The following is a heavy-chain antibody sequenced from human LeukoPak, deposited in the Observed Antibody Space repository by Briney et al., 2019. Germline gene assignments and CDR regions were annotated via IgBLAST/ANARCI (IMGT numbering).Heavy chain of an antibody. J-gene: IGHJ4*02. V-gene: IGHV1-18*01. CDR1: GYTFTSYG. CDR3: ARDWGRYCSGGSCYGNY. Sequence: ASVKVSCKASGYTFTSYGISWVRQAPGQGLEWMGWISAYSGNTNYAQKLQGRVTMTTDTSTSTAYMELRSLRSDDTAVYYCARDWGRYCSGGSCYGNYWGQGTLVTVSS. D-gene: IGHD2-15*01. CDR2: ISAYSGNT.